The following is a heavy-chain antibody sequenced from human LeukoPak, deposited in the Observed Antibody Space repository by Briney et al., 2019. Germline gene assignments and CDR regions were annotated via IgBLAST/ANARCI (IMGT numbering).Heavy chain of an antibody. J-gene: IGHJ6*02. CDR3: ASDPTFYYYGMDV. CDR2: ISYDGSNK. CDR1: GFTFSSYA. Sequence: GRSLRLSCAASGFTFSSYAMHWVRQAPGKGLEWVAVISYDGSNKYYADSVKGRFTISRDNSKNTLYLQMNSLRAEHTAVYYCASDPTFYYYGMDVWGQGTTVTVSS. V-gene: IGHV3-30-3*01.